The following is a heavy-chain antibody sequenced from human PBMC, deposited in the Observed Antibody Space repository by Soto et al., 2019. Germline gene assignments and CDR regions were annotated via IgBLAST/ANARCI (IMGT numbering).Heavy chain of an antibody. CDR1: GFSLSTSGVG. CDR2: IYWNDDK. CDR3: ALKRGAARPWYWFDP. V-gene: IGHV2-5*01. J-gene: IGHJ5*02. Sequence: SCPTLVNPTQTLTLTCTFSGFSLSTSGVGVGWIRQPPGKAPEWLALIYWNDDKRYSPSLKSRLTITKDTSKNQVVLTMTNMDPVDTATYYCALKRGAARPWYWFDPWGQGTLVTVSS. D-gene: IGHD6-6*01.